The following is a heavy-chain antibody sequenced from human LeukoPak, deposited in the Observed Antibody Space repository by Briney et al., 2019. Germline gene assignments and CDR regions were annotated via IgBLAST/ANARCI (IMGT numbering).Heavy chain of an antibody. CDR1: GFTFSSYG. J-gene: IGHJ4*02. Sequence: PGGSLRLSCKASGFTFSSYGMNWVRQAPGKGLEWLSYINSNSNSIYYARSVKGRFTISRDNTENTQYLQMHRLRAEETAVYYCAKDRRAQTAKYYFDYWGQGTLVTVSS. V-gene: IGHV3-48*03. CDR2: INSNSNSI. CDR3: AKDRRAQTAKYYFDY.